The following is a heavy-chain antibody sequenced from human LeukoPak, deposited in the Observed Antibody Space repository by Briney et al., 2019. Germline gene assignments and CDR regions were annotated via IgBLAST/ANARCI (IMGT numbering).Heavy chain of an antibody. Sequence: GGSLRLSCTASGFAFSNFWMHWVRQAPGKGLVWVSRIKTDGSNKYYADSVKGRFTISRDNSKNTLYLQMNSLRAEDTAVYYCAKGARVPAARVLRYFDWLFDYWGQGTLVTVSS. CDR3: AKGARVPAARVLRYFDWLFDY. CDR1: GFAFSNFW. D-gene: IGHD3-9*01. J-gene: IGHJ4*02. V-gene: IGHV3-30*02. CDR2: IKTDGSNK.